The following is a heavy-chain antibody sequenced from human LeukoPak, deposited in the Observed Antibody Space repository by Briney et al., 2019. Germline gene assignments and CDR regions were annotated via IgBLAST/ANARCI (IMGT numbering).Heavy chain of an antibody. D-gene: IGHD6-19*01. Sequence: GGSLRLSCAASGFTFSTYAMHWVRQAPGKGLEWVAVISFDGGNKYYADSVKGRFTISRDNAKNSLYLQMNSLRAEDTAVYYCARRIAVAAHFDYWGQGTLVTVSS. CDR1: GFTFSTYA. V-gene: IGHV3-30*04. CDR2: ISFDGGNK. CDR3: ARRIAVAAHFDY. J-gene: IGHJ4*02.